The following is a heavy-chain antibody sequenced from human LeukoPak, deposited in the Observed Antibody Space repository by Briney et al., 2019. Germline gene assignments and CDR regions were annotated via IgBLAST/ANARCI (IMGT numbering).Heavy chain of an antibody. CDR2: ISYDGSNK. CDR1: GFTFSSNG. CDR3: AKEPVVPAPPLDY. V-gene: IGHV3-30*18. D-gene: IGHD2-2*01. J-gene: IGHJ4*02. Sequence: GRSLRVSCAASGFTFSSNGMHCVRQAPGKGLEWVAVISYDGSNKYYADSVKGRFTISRDNSKNTLYLQMNSLRAEDTAVYYCAKEPVVPAPPLDYWGQGTLVTDSS.